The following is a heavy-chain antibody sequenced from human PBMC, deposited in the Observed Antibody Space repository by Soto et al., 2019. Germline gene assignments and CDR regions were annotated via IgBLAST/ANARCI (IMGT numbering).Heavy chain of an antibody. V-gene: IGHV1-69*06. J-gene: IGHJ3*02. Sequence: QVQLVQSGAEVKKPGSSVKVSCKASGGTFSSYAISWVRQAPGHGLEWMGGIIPIFGTANYAQKFQGRVTITADKSTSTAYMELSSSGSEDAAVYYCARAMGKYYDSSGLDAFDIWGQGTMVTFSS. D-gene: IGHD3-22*01. CDR2: IIPIFGTA. CDR3: ARAMGKYYDSSGLDAFDI. CDR1: GGTFSSYA.